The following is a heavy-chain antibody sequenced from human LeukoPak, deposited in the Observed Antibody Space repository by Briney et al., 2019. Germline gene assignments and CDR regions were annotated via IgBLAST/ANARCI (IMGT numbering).Heavy chain of an antibody. V-gene: IGHV5-51*01. D-gene: IGHD2-2*01. CDR2: IYPGDSDT. CDR3: ARVAPQYQLLLDWFDP. Sequence: GESLKISCKGSGYSFTSYWIGWVRQMPGKCLLWMGIIYPGDSDTRYSPSFQGQVTISADKSISTAYLQWSSLKASDTAMYYCARVAPQYQLLLDWFDPWGQGTLVTVSS. J-gene: IGHJ5*02. CDR1: GYSFTSYW.